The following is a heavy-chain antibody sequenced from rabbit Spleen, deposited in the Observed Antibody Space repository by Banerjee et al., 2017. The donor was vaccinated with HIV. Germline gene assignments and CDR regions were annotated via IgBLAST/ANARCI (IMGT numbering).Heavy chain of an antibody. CDR1: GVSFTTNHY. Sequence: QSLEESGGDLVKPGASLTLTCTASGVSFTTNHYMCWVRQAPGKGLEWIGCIESGSSGFTYLASWAKGRHTISKTSSTTVTLQMTSLTAADTATYFCARDTSSSFSSYGMDLWGQGTLRHRL. J-gene: IGHJ6*01. CDR2: IESGSSGFT. D-gene: IGHD1-1*01. V-gene: IGHV1S40*01. CDR3: ARDTSSSFSSYGMDL.